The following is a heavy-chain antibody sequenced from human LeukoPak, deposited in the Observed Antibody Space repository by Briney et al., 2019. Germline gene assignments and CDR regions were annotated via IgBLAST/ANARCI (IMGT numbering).Heavy chain of an antibody. CDR2: IYSAGNT. J-gene: IGHJ3*01. Sequence: PGGSLRLSCSASGFTSTNYYMSWVRQAPGKGLEWVSIIYSAGNTYYADSVKGRFTISRDNSKNTLYLQMNSLRVEDTAVYYCARAIGSPDAFDVWGQGTMVTVSS. D-gene: IGHD3-10*01. V-gene: IGHV3-53*01. CDR3: ARAIGSPDAFDV. CDR1: GFTSTNYY.